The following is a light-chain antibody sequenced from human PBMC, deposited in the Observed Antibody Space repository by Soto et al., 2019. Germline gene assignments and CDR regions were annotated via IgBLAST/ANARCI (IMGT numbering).Light chain of an antibody. Sequence: AIQMTQSPSSLSAYVGDRVTITCRASQDITKDLGWYQQKPGKAPKLLIYGISTLQRGVPSRFSGSGSGTDFTLTISSLQPEDFPPYYCPQHHTDPYSFGQGTKLQV. J-gene: IGKJ2*03. CDR1: QDITKD. V-gene: IGKV1-6*01. CDR2: GIS. CDR3: PQHHTDPYS.